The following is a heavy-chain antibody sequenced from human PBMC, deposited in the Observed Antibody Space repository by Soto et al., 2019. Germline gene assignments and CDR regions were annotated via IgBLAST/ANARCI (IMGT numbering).Heavy chain of an antibody. Sequence: EVRLVESGGGLVQPGGCLRLSCAASGITISNYPMSWVRQAPGKGLDWVSGISGRGDTTYYADSAKGRFTITKDISKNSLFLQLDSLRVEDSALYFCVKDDGGYPSTAPHWGQGTLVTVSP. CDR1: GITISNYP. V-gene: IGHV3-23*04. D-gene: IGHD4-17*01. CDR3: VKDDGGYPSTAPH. CDR2: ISGRGDTT. J-gene: IGHJ4*02.